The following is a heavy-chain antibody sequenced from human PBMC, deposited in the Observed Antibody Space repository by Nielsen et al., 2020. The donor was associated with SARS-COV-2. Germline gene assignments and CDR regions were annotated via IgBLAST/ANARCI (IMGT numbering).Heavy chain of an antibody. CDR2: ISGSGGST. CDR3: AKSPDYYYDSSGYYPPYWYFDL. D-gene: IGHD3-22*01. CDR1: GFTFSSYA. Sequence: GESLKISCAASGFTFSSYAMSWVRQAPGKGLEWVSAISGSGGSTYYADSVKGRFTISRDNSKNTLYLQMNSLRAEDTAVYYCAKSPDYYYDSSGYYPPYWYFDLWGRDTLVTVSS. J-gene: IGHJ2*01. V-gene: IGHV3-23*01.